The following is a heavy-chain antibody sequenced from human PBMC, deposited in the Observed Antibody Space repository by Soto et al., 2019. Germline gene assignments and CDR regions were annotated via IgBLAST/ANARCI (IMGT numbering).Heavy chain of an antibody. CDR2: ISSSSSYI. CDR3: ARDRSTDSSGYYAY. D-gene: IGHD3-22*01. V-gene: IGHV3-21*01. CDR1: GFTFSSYS. J-gene: IGHJ4*02. Sequence: EVQLVESGGGLVKPGGSLRLSCAASGFTFSSYSMNWVRQAPGKGLEWVSSISSSSSYIYYADSVKGRITISRDTAKNSLYLQMNSLRAADTAVYYCARDRSTDSSGYYAYGGQGTLVTVSS.